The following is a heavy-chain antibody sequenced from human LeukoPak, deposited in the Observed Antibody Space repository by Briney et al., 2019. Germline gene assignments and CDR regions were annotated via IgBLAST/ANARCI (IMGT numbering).Heavy chain of an antibody. CDR1: GFTFSSYW. D-gene: IGHD1-14*01. CDR3: AKEGISAYFDN. Sequence: AGGSLRLSCVASGFTFSSYWMHWVRQAPGKGLVWVSRINSDESGTIYADSVRGRFTISRDNSKNTLYLQMNSLRAEDTAVYYCAKEGISAYFDNWGQGTLVTVSS. J-gene: IGHJ4*02. V-gene: IGHV3-74*01. CDR2: INSDESGT.